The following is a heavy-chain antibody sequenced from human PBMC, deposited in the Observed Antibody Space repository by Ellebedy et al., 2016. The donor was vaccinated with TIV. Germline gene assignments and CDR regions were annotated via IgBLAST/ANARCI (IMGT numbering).Heavy chain of an antibody. CDR3: ASYLVDTAMAGYFDY. D-gene: IGHD5-18*01. CDR1: GGSISSYY. Sequence: MPSETLSLTCTVSGGSISSYYWSWIRKPPGKGLEWIGYIYYSGSTNYNTYLKSRVTISVDTSNNQFSLKLSSVTAADTAVYYCASYLVDTAMAGYFDYWGQGTLVTVSS. CDR2: IYYSGST. V-gene: IGHV4-59*01. J-gene: IGHJ4*02.